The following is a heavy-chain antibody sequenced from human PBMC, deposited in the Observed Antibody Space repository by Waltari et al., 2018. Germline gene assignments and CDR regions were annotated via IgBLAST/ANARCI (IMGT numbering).Heavy chain of an antibody. CDR2: IIPILGTA. Sequence: QFQLVQSGAEVKKPGSSVKVSCKASGGTFSSYAISWVRQAPGQGLEWMGGIIPILGTANNAKKFQDSVKMTADESTSTAYMELSSLRSEDTAVYYCARDRVEGFWSGHPLDYWGQGTLVTVSS. J-gene: IGHJ4*02. CDR1: GGTFSSYA. V-gene: IGHV1-69*11. D-gene: IGHD3-3*01. CDR3: ARDRVEGFWSGHPLDY.